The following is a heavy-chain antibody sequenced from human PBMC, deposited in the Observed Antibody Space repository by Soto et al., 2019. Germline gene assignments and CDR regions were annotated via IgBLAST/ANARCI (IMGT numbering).Heavy chain of an antibody. CDR1: GSSMSSNY. J-gene: IGHJ4*02. CDR3: ARDQRLDSYSSPLYLYFDS. CDR2: IYTSGTT. Sequence: SETLSLTCTVSGSSMSSNYWSWIRQSAGRGLEWIGRIYTSGTTNYNPSIKSRVTMSVDTSKNRFSLKLTSVTAADTAVYYCARDQRLDSYSSPLYLYFDSWGQGSLVTVSS. D-gene: IGHD6-19*01. V-gene: IGHV4-4*07.